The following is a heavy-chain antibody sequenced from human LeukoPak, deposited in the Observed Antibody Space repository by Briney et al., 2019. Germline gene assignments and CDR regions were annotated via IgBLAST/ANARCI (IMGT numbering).Heavy chain of an antibody. CDR2: INPNSGGT. V-gene: IGHV1-2*02. CDR3: AREEEDYDFWSGYPYWYFDL. D-gene: IGHD3-3*01. CDR1: GYTFTGYY. J-gene: IGHJ2*01. Sequence: ASVKVSCKASGYTFTGYYMHWVRQAPGQGLEWMGWINPNSGGTNYAQKFQGRVTMTRDTSISTAYMELSRLRSDDTAVYYCAREEEDYDFWSGYPYWYFDLWAVAPWSLSPQ.